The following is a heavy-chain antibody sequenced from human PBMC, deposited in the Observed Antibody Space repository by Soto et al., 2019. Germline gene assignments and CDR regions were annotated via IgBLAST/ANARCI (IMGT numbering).Heavy chain of an antibody. V-gene: IGHV1-46*01. Sequence: ASVKVSCKASGHTFTNYYMHWVRQAPGQGLEWMGVISPSGDGPTFAQKFQGRVTMTRDTSTSTVYMELSSLRFEDTAVYYCASMDYSYYYGMDVWSQGIMVTVS. CDR2: ISPSGDGP. CDR1: GHTFTNYY. CDR3: ASMDYSYYYGMDV. D-gene: IGHD3-10*01. J-gene: IGHJ6*02.